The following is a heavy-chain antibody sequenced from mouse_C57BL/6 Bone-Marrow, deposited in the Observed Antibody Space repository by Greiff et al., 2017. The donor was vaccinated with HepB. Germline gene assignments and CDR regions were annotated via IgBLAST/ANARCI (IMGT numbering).Heavy chain of an antibody. CDR1: GFTFSSYG. D-gene: IGHD1-1*01. J-gene: IGHJ1*03. V-gene: IGHV5-6*02. Sequence: EVKLVESGGDLVKPGGSLKLSCAASGFTFSSYGMSWVRQPPDKRLEWVATISSGGSYTYYPDSVKGRFTIARDNAKNTLYLQMSSLKSEDTARYYCARPLNYGSKDWYFDVWGTGTTVTVSS. CDR3: ARPLNYGSKDWYFDV. CDR2: ISSGGSYT.